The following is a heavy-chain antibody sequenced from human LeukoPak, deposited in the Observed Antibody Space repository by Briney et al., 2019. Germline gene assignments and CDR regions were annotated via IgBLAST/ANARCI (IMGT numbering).Heavy chain of an antibody. V-gene: IGHV1-18*01. CDR2: LSAYSGNT. CDR1: GYSFTKYG. CDR3: ARVGATYGDPLEYDY. Sequence: ASLKVSCKASGYSFTKYGISWVRQAPGQGLEWMGWLSAYSGNTNYAPKLQDRVTMTTDTSTSTAYLEMRSLKSDDTAVYYCARVGATYGDPLEYDYWGQGTLVTVTS. J-gene: IGHJ4*02. D-gene: IGHD4-17*01.